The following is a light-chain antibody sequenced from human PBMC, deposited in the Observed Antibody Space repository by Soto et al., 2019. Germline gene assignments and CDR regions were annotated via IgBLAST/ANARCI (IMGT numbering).Light chain of an antibody. J-gene: IGLJ2*01. CDR3: TSYATVNTVL. V-gene: IGLV2-14*01. CDR1: SSDVGGYNH. Sequence: QSALTQPASVSGSPGQSITISCTGTSSDVGGYNHVSWYQQHPGKAPKLMIYDVSNRPSGVSDRFSGSKSGTPASLTISGLPAEDEADYYCTSYATVNTVLFGGGTKLTVL. CDR2: DVS.